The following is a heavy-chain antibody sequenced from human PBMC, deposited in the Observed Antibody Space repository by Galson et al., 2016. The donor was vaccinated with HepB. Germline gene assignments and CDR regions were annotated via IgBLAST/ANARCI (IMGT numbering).Heavy chain of an antibody. J-gene: IGHJ4*02. CDR2: ISYDGSNR. CDR3: ARDPNAAATGTWG. CDR1: GFTFSHYA. Sequence: SLRLSCAASGFTFSHYAIHWVRQAPGKGLEWVALISYDGSNRYYADSVKGRCTISRDNSKNALYLQMNSLSAEDTAVYFCARDPNAAATGTWGWGQGTLVTVSS. D-gene: IGHD6-13*01. V-gene: IGHV3-30*03.